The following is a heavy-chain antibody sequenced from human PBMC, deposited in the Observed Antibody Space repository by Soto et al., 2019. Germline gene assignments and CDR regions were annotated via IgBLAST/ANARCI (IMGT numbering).Heavy chain of an antibody. V-gene: IGHV1-46*01. D-gene: IGHD1-26*01. CDR2: INPSGGST. CDR1: GYTFTSDY. Sequence: APVKVSCKASGYTFTSDYMHWVRQAPGQGLEWMGIINPSGGSTSYAQKFQGRVTMTRDTSTSTVYMELSSLRSEDTAVYYCARARGGRPGPFDYWGQGTLVTVSS. CDR3: ARARGGRPGPFDY. J-gene: IGHJ4*02.